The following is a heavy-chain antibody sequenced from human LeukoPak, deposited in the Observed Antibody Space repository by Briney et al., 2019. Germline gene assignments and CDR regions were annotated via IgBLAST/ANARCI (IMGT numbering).Heavy chain of an antibody. CDR2: IYYSGST. J-gene: IGHJ3*02. D-gene: IGHD2-21*02. V-gene: IGHV4-61*01. Sequence: PSETLSLTCAVSGYSISSGYYWGWIRQPPGKGLEWIGYIYYSGSTNYNPSLKSRVTISVDTSKNQFSLKLSSVTAADTAVYYCARVYCGGDCYLAGAFDIWGQGTMVTVSS. CDR3: ARVYCGGDCYLAGAFDI. CDR1: GYSISSGYY.